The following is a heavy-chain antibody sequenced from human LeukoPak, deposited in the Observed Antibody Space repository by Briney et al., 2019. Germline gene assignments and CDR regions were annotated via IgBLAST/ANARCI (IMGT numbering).Heavy chain of an antibody. D-gene: IGHD3-3*01. CDR2: IYYTGST. CDR3: ARAYDFWSGYYVLDY. Sequence: PSETLSLTCTVSGHSNSSYYWSWIRQPPGKGLEWIGYIYYTGSTNCNPSLKSRVTMSVDTSKNQFSLKLSSVTAADTAVYHCARAYDFWSGYYVLDYWGQGPWSPSPQ. V-gene: IGHV4-59*01. J-gene: IGHJ4*02. CDR1: GHSNSSYY.